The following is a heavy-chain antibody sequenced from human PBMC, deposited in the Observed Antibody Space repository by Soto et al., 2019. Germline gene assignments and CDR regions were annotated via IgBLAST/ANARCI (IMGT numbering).Heavy chain of an antibody. V-gene: IGHV4-30-2*01. CDR2: IYHSGST. CDR3: VRVSGDHISFEY. CDR1: GGSISSGGYS. J-gene: IGHJ4*02. D-gene: IGHD4-17*01. Sequence: SETLSLTCAVSGGSISSGGYSWSWIRQPPGKGLEWIGYIYHSGSTYYNPSLKSRDTISVDRSKNQFSLKLSSVTAPDTAVYHWVRVSGDHISFEYWGQGSLGTVSS.